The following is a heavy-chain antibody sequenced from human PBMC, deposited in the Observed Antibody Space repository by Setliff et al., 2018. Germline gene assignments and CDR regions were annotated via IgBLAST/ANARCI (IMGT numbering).Heavy chain of an antibody. V-gene: IGHV1-69*05. CDR2: IISMFGTT. CDR1: GYTFTTYT. D-gene: IGHD5-18*01. Sequence: SVKVSCKASGYTFTTYTMNWVRQAPGQGLEWMGGIISMFGTTNYAQKFKGRVTITTDKYTSTAYMEMRRLRTDDTAVYYCAREGVDTRSSTDYRYYMDVWGKGTTVTVSS. CDR3: AREGVDTRSSTDYRYYMDV. J-gene: IGHJ6*03.